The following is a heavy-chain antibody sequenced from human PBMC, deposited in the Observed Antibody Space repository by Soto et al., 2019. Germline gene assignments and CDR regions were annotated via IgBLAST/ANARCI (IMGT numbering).Heavy chain of an antibody. Sequence: QVQLEQSGAEVKKPGSSVKVSCKASGGTLSDHDVAWLRQAPGQGLEWMGGTIPVFNTAKYAQKFQGRVTVTADKFTNRAYMELSSLRSEYTAFYFCARGVYGSGNYYTGPSAFDIWGQGTMVIVSS. CDR1: GGTLSDHD. CDR2: TIPVFNTA. J-gene: IGHJ3*02. CDR3: ARGVYGSGNYYTGPSAFDI. V-gene: IGHV1-69*06. D-gene: IGHD3-10*01.